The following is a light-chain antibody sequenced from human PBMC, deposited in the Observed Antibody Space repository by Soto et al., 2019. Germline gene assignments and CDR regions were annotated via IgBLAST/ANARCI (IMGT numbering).Light chain of an antibody. V-gene: IGKV3-11*01. CDR1: QSVSSY. J-gene: IGKJ5*01. CDR3: QQRSNWPIT. CDR2: DAS. Sequence: EIVLTQSPATLSLSPGERSTLSCSASQSVSSYLAWYQQKPGQAPRLLIYDASNRATGIPARFSGSGSGTDFTLTISSLEPEDFAVYYCQQRSNWPITSGQGTRWRL.